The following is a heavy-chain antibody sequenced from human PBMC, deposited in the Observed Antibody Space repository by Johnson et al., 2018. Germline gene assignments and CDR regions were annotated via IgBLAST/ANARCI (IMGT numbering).Heavy chain of an antibody. J-gene: IGHJ6*03. D-gene: IGHD4/OR15-4a*01. V-gene: IGHV3-7*01. CDR1: GFTFSSYW. CDR2: IKQDGSEK. Sequence: VQLVESGGGLVQPGGSLRLSCAASGFTFSSYWMSWVRQAPGKGLEWVANIKQDGSEKYYVDSVKGRFTISRDNAKTSLYLQMNSLGAEDAAVYYCARMTVAYYYYYMDGWGKGTTVTVSS. CDR3: ARMTVAYYYYYMDG.